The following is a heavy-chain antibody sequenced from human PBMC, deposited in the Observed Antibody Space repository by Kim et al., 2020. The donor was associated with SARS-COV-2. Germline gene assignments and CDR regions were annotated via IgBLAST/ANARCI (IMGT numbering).Heavy chain of an antibody. CDR1: GYTFTSYG. V-gene: IGHV1-18*01. Sequence: ASVKVSCKTSGYTFTSYGISWVRQAPGQGLEWMGWISAYNGNTNYAQKLQGRVTMTTDTSTSTAYMELRSLRSDDTAVYYCARDRRIAAPGFGMDVWGQGTTVTVSS. CDR3: ARDRRIAAPGFGMDV. CDR2: ISAYNGNT. D-gene: IGHD6-6*01. J-gene: IGHJ6*02.